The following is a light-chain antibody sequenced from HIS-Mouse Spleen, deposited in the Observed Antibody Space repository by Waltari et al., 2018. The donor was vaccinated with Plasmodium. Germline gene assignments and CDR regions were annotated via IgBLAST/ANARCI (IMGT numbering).Light chain of an antibody. V-gene: IGKV1-5*03. CDR3: QQYNSYSWT. Sequence: DIQMTQSPSTLSASVGDRVNITCRASQGSSSWLAWYQQKPGKAPKLLIYKASSLESGVPSRFSGSGSGTEFTLTISSLQPDDFATYYCQQYNSYSWTFGQGTKVEIK. CDR1: QGSSSW. CDR2: KAS. J-gene: IGKJ1*01.